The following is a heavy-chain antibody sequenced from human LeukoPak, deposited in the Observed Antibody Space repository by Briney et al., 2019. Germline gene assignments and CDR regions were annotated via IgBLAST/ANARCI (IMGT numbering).Heavy chain of an antibody. D-gene: IGHD2-21*02. J-gene: IGHJ4*02. Sequence: GGSLRLSCAASGFTFSSYTMSWVRQAPGKGLEWVSTITTSDGNTYYADSVKGRFTISRDNSKNTLYLQMNSLRAEDTAVYYCAKYKVVTAHPNQFDYWGQGTLVTVSS. V-gene: IGHV3-23*01. CDR1: GFTFSSYT. CDR2: ITTSDGNT. CDR3: AKYKVVTAHPNQFDY.